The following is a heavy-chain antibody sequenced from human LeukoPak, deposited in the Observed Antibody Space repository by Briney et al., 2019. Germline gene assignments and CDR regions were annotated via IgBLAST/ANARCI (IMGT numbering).Heavy chain of an antibody. CDR1: GFTFSSYS. D-gene: IGHD3-9*01. CDR3: ARRGYDILTGYIDY. J-gene: IGHJ4*02. Sequence: GGSLRLSCAASGFTFSSYSMNWVRQAPGKGLESVSYISSSSSTIYYADSVKGRFTISRDNAKNSLYLQMNSLRAEDTAVYYCARRGYDILTGYIDYWGQGTLVTVSS. V-gene: IGHV3-48*01. CDR2: ISSSSSTI.